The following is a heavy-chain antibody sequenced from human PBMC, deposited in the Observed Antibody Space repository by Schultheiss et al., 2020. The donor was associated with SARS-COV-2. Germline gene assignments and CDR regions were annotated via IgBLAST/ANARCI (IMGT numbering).Heavy chain of an antibody. D-gene: IGHD6-19*01. CDR2: MSHDGYSK. CDR1: RFIFSTSV. CDR3: AKDQAQSDITGWRLSSVDY. Sequence: GGSLRLSCAASRFIFSTSVIHWVRQAPGKELEWVAAMSHDGYSKYYVDSVKGRFTISRDNSKNTLFPQMNSLRAEDTAVYYCAKDQAQSDITGWRLSSVDYWGQGSLVTVSS. V-gene: IGHV3-30*04. J-gene: IGHJ4*02.